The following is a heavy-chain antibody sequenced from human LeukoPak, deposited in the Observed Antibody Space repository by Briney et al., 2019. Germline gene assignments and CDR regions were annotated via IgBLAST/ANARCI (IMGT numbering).Heavy chain of an antibody. CDR3: VRDKSGTYSFDY. V-gene: IGHV3-64D*06. D-gene: IGHD1-26*01. Sequence: GGSLRLSCAASGLTFSSHWMHWVRQAPGKALEYVSFIHHNGDITSYADSVRGRFTVSRDNSKNTLFLELSSLRTDDTAVYYCVRDKSGTYSFDYWGQGTLVTVSS. J-gene: IGHJ4*02. CDR1: GLTFSSHW. CDR2: IHHNGDIT.